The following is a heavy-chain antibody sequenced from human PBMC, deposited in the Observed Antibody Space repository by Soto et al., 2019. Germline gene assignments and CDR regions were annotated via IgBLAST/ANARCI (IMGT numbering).Heavy chain of an antibody. J-gene: IGHJ6*03. CDR1: GGSISSGGYS. CDR2: IYHSGST. CDR3: ARVTEDHHYYYYYDMDV. V-gene: IGHV4-30-2*01. Sequence: PSETLSLTCAVSGGSISSGGYSWSWIRQPPGKGLEWIGYIYHSGSTYYNPALKSRVTISVDRSKNQFSLKLSSVTAADTAVYYCARVTEDHHYYYYYDMDVWGKGTTVTVSS.